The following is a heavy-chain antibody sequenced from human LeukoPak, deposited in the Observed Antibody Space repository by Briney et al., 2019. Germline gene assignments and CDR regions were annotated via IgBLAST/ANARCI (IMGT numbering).Heavy chain of an antibody. CDR2: VSSSSSYI. D-gene: IGHD5-24*01. V-gene: IGHV3-21*01. Sequence: PGGSLRLSCAASGFTFSSYPMTWVRQAPGKGLEWVASVSSSSSYIYYTNSVKGRFTVSRDNAGKSLYPQMNGLRAEDTALYFCAREYGYNKRIDYWGQGTLVTVSS. CDR1: GFTFSSYP. J-gene: IGHJ4*02. CDR3: AREYGYNKRIDY.